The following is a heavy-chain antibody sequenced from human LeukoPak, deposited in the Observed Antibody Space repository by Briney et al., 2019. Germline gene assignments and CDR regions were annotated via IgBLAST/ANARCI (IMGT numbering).Heavy chain of an antibody. Sequence: PSETLSLTCAVYGGSFSGYYWSWIRQPPGKGLEWIGEINHSGSTNYNPSLKSRVTISVDTSKNQFSLKLSSVTAADTAVYYCARGGGGYGTVDHWGQGTLVTVSS. CDR1: GGSFSGYY. CDR3: ARGGGGYGTVDH. CDR2: INHSGST. D-gene: IGHD6-25*01. V-gene: IGHV4-34*01. J-gene: IGHJ4*02.